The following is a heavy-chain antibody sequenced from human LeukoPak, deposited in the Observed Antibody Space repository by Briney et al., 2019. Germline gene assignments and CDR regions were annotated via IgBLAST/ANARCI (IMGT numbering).Heavy chain of an antibody. J-gene: IGHJ4*02. CDR3: AREGSLYGSGSLKPFDY. V-gene: IGHV4-34*01. D-gene: IGHD3-10*01. CDR1: GGSFSGYY. CDR2: INHSGST. Sequence: SETLSLTCAVYGGSFSGYYWSWIRQPPGKGLEWIGEINHSGSTNYNPSLKSRVTISVDTSKNQFSLKLSSVTAADTAVYYCAREGSLYGSGSLKPFDYWGQGTLVTVSS.